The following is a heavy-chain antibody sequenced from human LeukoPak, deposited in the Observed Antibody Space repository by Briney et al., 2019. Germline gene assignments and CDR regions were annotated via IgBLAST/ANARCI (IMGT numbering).Heavy chain of an antibody. V-gene: IGHV3-30*04. CDR3: ARPGGYAFDM. J-gene: IGHJ3*02. CDR2: IAYDGTDT. CDR1: GFNFRSYA. Sequence: GGSLRLSCAASGFNFRSYAFHWVRQAPGKGPEWMAFIAYDGTDTYYADSVKGRFTLSRDNSQNTLYLQMNSLRAADTAVYYCARPGGYAFDMWGQGTMVTVSS. D-gene: IGHD3-16*01.